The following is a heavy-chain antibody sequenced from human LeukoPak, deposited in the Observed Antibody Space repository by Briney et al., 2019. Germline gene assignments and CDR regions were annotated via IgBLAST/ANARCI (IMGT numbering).Heavy chain of an antibody. Sequence: ASVKVSCKASGGTFSSYTISWVRQAPGQGLEWMGRIIPILGIANYAQKFQGRVTITADKSTSTAYMELSSLRSEDTAVYYCAAREDSNGYYFDYWGQGTLVTVSS. D-gene: IGHD3-22*01. J-gene: IGHJ4*02. V-gene: IGHV1-69*02. CDR1: GGTFSSYT. CDR2: IIPILGIA. CDR3: AAREDSNGYYFDY.